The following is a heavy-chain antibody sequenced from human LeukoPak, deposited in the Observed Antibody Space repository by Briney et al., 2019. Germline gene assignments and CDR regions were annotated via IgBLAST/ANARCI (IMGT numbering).Heavy chain of an antibody. J-gene: IGHJ4*02. CDR2: IYYSGST. D-gene: IGHD3-10*01. CDR3: ARAGNYYGSGSYYKQPHYFDY. Sequence: SETLSLTCAVSGGSISSYYWSWVRQPPGKGLGWIGDIYYSGSTNYNPSLKSRGTISVDTSKNQFSLKLSSVTAADTAVYYCARAGNYYGSGSYYKQPHYFDYWGQGTLVTVSS. V-gene: IGHV4-59*01. CDR1: GGSISSYY.